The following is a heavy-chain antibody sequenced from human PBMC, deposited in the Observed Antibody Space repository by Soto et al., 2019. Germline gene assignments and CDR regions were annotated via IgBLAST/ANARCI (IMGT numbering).Heavy chain of an antibody. CDR2: IYYSGST. D-gene: IGHD1-26*01. CDR3: AGVYSGSPGGTLRY. Sequence: QVQLQESGPGLVKPSQTLSLTCTVSGGSISSGGYYWSWIRQHPGKGLEGIGYIYYSGSTYYNPSLKSRVTTSVDTSKNQFSLNLSSVAAAVTAVYYCAGVYSGSPGGTLRYWGQGTLVTVSS. V-gene: IGHV4-31*03. J-gene: IGHJ4*02. CDR1: GGSISSGGYY.